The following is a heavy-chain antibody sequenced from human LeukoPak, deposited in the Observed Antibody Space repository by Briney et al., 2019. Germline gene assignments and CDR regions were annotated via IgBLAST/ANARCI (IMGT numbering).Heavy chain of an antibody. D-gene: IGHD4/OR15-4a*01. CDR1: GYTFTSYD. V-gene: IGHV1-8*01. CDR3: ARDTRDYGGAFDI. J-gene: IGHJ3*02. Sequence: GASVKVSCKASGYTFTSYDINWVRQATGQGLEWMGWMNPNSGNTGYAQKFQGRVTMTRDTSTSTVYMELSSLRSEDTAVYYCARDTRDYGGAFDIWGQGTMVTVSS. CDR2: MNPNSGNT.